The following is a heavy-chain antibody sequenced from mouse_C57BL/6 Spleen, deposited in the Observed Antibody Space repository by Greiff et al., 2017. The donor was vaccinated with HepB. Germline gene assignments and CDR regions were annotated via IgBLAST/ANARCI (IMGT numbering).Heavy chain of an antibody. Sequence: QVQLKESGAELVKPGASVKISCKASGYAFSSYWMHWVKQRPGKGLEWIGQLYPGDGDTNYNGKFKGKATLTADKSSSTAYMQLSSLASEDSAVYFWAREEPLGTVVGDYWGQGTTLTVSS. CDR2: LYPGDGDT. CDR1: GYAFSSYW. D-gene: IGHD1-1*01. V-gene: IGHV1-80*01. CDR3: AREEPLGTVVGDY. J-gene: IGHJ2*01.